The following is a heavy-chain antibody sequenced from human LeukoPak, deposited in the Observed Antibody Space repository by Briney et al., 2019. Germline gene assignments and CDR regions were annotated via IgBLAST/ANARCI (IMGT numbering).Heavy chain of an antibody. CDR1: GFTFSSYS. D-gene: IGHD1-26*01. V-gene: IGHV3-30*02. J-gene: IGHJ3*02. CDR2: IRYDGGNK. Sequence: GGSLRLSCAASGFTFSSYSMNWVRQAPGKGLEWVAFIRYDGGNKYHTDSVKGRFTISRDNSKNTLYLQMNSLRAEDTAVYYCARVRVEAFDIWGQGTMVTVSS. CDR3: ARVRVEAFDI.